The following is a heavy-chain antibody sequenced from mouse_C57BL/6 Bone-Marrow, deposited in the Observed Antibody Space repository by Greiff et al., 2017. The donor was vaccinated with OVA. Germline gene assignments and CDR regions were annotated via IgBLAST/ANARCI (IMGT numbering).Heavy chain of an antibody. Sequence: VQLQQSGPELVKPGASVKISCKASGYTFTDYYINWVKQRPGQGLEWIGWIFPGSGSTYYNEKFKGKATLTVDKSSSTAYMQLSSLTSEDSAVYYCARSAYSEYYFDYWGQGTTLTVSS. D-gene: IGHD2-10*01. J-gene: IGHJ2*01. V-gene: IGHV1-75*01. CDR3: ARSAYSEYYFDY. CDR2: IFPGSGST. CDR1: GYTFTDYY.